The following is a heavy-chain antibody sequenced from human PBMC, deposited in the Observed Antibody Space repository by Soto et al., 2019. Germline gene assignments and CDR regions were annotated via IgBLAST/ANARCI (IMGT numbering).Heavy chain of an antibody. CDR1: GFIFSDYA. Sequence: PGGSLRLYCAASGFIFSDYAMTWVRQAPGKGLEWVSGISGSGESIYYADSVEGRFTISRDNSKNTLYLQMNSLRGEDTAVYYCARDRHGSDWYTYYFYTLAVWGQGTTVTVSS. D-gene: IGHD6-13*01. CDR2: ISGSGESI. J-gene: IGHJ6*02. CDR3: ARDRHGSDWYTYYFYTLAV. V-gene: IGHV3-23*01.